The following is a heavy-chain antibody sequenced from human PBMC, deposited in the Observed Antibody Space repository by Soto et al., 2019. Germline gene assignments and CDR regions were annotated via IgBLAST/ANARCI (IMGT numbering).Heavy chain of an antibody. CDR3: ASGGVGAAGGMDV. CDR1: GYTFTIYT. CDR2: IIPIFTQT. D-gene: IGHD1-26*01. Sequence: QVQLVQSGAEVKKPGSSVKVSCKSSGYTFTIYTVTWVRQAPGQGLEWMGRIIPIFTQTNYAQKFPDSVTITADKSTRTLYMELSGLRSEYTAVYYCASGGVGAAGGMDVWGQGTTVTVSS. J-gene: IGHJ6*02. V-gene: IGHV1-69*02.